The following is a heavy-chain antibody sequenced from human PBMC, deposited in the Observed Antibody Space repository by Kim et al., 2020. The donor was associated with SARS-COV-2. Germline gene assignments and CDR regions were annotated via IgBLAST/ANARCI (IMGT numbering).Heavy chain of an antibody. CDR3: ATARIVGAYNWFDP. V-gene: IGHV1-24*01. CDR1: GYTLTELS. J-gene: IGHJ5*02. CDR2: FDPEDGET. D-gene: IGHD1-26*01. Sequence: ASVKVSCKVSGYTLTELSMHWVRQAPGKGLEWIGGFDPEDGETIYAQKFQGRVTMTEDTSTDTAYMELSSLRSEDTAVYYCATARIVGAYNWFDPWGQGTLVTVSS.